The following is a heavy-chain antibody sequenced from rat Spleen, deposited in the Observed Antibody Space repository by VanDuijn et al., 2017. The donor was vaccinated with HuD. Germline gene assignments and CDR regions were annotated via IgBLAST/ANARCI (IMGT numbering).Heavy chain of an antibody. CDR1: GFSLTSYG. V-gene: IGHV2S8*01. CDR3: SGADYFDY. Sequence: QVQLKESGPDLVQPSQTLSLTCTVSGFSLTSYGVSWVRQPPGKGLEWIAAISSGGSTYYNSVLKSRLSISRDTSKSQVFLKMNSLQTEDTAMYFCSGADYFDYWGQGVMVTVSS. J-gene: IGHJ2*01. D-gene: IGHD1-4*01. CDR2: ISSGGST.